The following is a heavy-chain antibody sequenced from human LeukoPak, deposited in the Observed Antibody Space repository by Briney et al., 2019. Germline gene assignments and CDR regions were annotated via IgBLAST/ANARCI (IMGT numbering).Heavy chain of an antibody. CDR1: GFSISSYY. CDR2: IYYSGGT. D-gene: IGHD2/OR15-2a*01. CDR3: ARHGGTAVTIVPLSWLDL. Sequence: SETLSLTSTVSGFSISSYYWSWLRQPPGKGLEWRGYIYYSGGTNSNPSLKSRVTISVETTKNHFSLMRSSGTAAATAVYYCARHGGTAVTIVPLSWLDLWGKGTGVRVSS. J-gene: IGHJ5*02. V-gene: IGHV4-59*08.